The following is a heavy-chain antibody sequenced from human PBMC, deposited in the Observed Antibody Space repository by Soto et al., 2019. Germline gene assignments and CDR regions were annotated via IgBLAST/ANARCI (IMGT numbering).Heavy chain of an antibody. CDR3: ARDRTDPIGDYHPLFDS. J-gene: IGHJ4*02. CDR2: IESDGSST. CDR1: GFTFSSHW. V-gene: IGHV3-74*01. Sequence: GSLRLSCAASGFTFSSHWMHWVRQAPGKGLVWVSRIESDGSSTNYADSVKGRFTVSRDNAKNTLYLQMNSLRVEDTAVYYCARDRTDPIGDYHPLFDSWGLGTLVTVS. D-gene: IGHD2-21*01.